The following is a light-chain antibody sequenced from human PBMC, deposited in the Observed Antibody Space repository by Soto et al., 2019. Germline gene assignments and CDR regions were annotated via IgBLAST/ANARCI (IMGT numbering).Light chain of an antibody. CDR2: DAS. Sequence: DRQMTQSPSALSASVGDRVTITFQASQDISNHLNWYQQKPGKAPRLLIYDASNLETGVPSRFSGSGSRTDFTVTISSLQPEDIATYYCQQYDSFPITFGQGTRMEI. CDR3: QQYDSFPIT. CDR1: QDISNH. J-gene: IGKJ5*01. V-gene: IGKV1-33*01.